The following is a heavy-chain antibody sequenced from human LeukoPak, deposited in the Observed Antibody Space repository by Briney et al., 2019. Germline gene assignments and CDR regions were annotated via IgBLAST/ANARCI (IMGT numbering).Heavy chain of an antibody. J-gene: IGHJ3*01. V-gene: IGHV3-30*18. CDR1: GFTFSRYG. CDR3: AKGLDTVTTRDAFDV. CDR2: ISYDGSNK. D-gene: IGHD4-17*01. Sequence: GRPLRLSCAASGFTFSRYGMHWVRQAPGKGLEWVSVISYDGSNKHYADSVKGRFTISRDNSNNTLSLQMNSLRAEDTAFYYCAKGLDTVTTRDAFDVWGQGTMVTVSS.